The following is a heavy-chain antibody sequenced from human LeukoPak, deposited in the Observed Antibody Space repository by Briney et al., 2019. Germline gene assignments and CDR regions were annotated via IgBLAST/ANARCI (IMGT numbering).Heavy chain of an antibody. J-gene: IGHJ4*02. CDR1: GFTFSSHS. V-gene: IGHV3-48*02. CDR3: AHISSSWPDY. D-gene: IGHD6-13*01. CDR2: ISASGRNI. Sequence: PGGSLRLSCAASGFTFSSHSMNWVRQAPGKGLEWLSYISASGRNISYADSVRGRFTISRDNAKNSLYLQMSSLRDDDSAVYYCAHISSSWPDYWGQGTLVTVSS.